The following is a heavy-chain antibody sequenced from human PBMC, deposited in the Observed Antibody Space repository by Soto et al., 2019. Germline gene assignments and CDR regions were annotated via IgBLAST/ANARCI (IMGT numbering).Heavy chain of an antibody. Sequence: GGSLRLSCAASGFTFSSYAMSWVRQAPGKGLEWVSAISGSGGSTYYADSVKGRFTISGDNSKNTLYLQMNSLRAEDTAVYYCAKEVTDGDYVSYYYYMDVWGKGTTVTVAS. D-gene: IGHD4-17*01. CDR3: AKEVTDGDYVSYYYYMDV. CDR1: GFTFSSYA. J-gene: IGHJ6*03. CDR2: ISGSGGST. V-gene: IGHV3-23*01.